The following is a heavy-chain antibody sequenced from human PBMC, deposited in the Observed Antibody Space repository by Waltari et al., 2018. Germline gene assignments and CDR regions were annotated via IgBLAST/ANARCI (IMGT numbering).Heavy chain of an antibody. Sequence: QVQLVESGGGVVQPGRSLRLSCAASGFTFSSYGMHWVRQAPGKGLEWVAVISDDGSNKYYADSVKGRFTISRDNSKNTLYLQMNSLRAEDTAVYYCAKVGRTTGYYYGMDVWGQGTTVTVSS. D-gene: IGHD1-7*01. J-gene: IGHJ6*02. CDR1: GFTFSSYG. V-gene: IGHV3-30*18. CDR2: ISDDGSNK. CDR3: AKVGRTTGYYYGMDV.